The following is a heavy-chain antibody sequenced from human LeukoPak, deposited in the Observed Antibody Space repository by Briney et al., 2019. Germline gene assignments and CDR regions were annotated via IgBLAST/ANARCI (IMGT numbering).Heavy chain of an antibody. D-gene: IGHD2-2*02. CDR3: ARGRYCSSTSCYTPYYYYGSGSYQLLDY. CDR1: GYTFTSYG. Sequence: ASVKVSCKASGYTFTSYGISWVRQAPGQGLEWMGWISAYNGNTNYAQKLQGRVTMTTDTSTSTAYMELRSLRSDDTAVYYCARGRYCSSTSCYTPYYYYGSGSYQLLDYWGQGTLVTVSS. CDR2: ISAYNGNT. V-gene: IGHV1-18*01. J-gene: IGHJ4*02.